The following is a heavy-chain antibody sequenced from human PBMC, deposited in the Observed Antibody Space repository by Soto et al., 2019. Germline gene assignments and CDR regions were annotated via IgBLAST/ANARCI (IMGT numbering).Heavy chain of an antibody. CDR2: IYYSGST. CDR1: GGSISSSSYY. V-gene: IGHV4-39*01. D-gene: IGHD4-17*01. J-gene: IGHJ4*02. CDR3: ARLGYGDYVDY. Sequence: QLQLQESGPGLVKPSETLSLTCTVSGGSISSSSYYWGWIRQPPGKGLEWIGSIYYSGSTYYNPSLKSRVTISVDTSKNQFSLKLSSVTAADTAVYCCARLGYGDYVDYWGQGTLVTVSS.